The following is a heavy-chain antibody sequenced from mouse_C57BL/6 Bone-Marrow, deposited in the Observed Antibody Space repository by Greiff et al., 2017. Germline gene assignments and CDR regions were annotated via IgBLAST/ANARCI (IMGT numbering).Heavy chain of an antibody. CDR2: IDPANGNT. CDR3: AQKGVSGYGAMDY. D-gene: IGHD3-2*02. CDR1: GFNIKNTY. V-gene: IGHV14-3*01. Sequence: QLQQSVAELVRPGASVKLSCTASGFNIKNTYMHWVKQRPEQGLEWIGRIDPANGNTKYAPKFQGTATITADTSSNTAYLQISSLTSEATAIYCCAQKGVSGYGAMDYWGQGTSVTVSS. J-gene: IGHJ4*01.